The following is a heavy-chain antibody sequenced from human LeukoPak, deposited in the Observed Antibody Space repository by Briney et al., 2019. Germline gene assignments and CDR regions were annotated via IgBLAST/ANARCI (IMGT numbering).Heavy chain of an antibody. CDR1: GFTFSSYA. D-gene: IGHD1-26*01. V-gene: IGHV3-23*01. J-gene: IGHJ4*02. Sequence: GGSLRLSCAASGFTFSSYAMSWVRQAPGKGPEWVSAISGSGGSTYYADSVKGRFTISRDNSKNTLYLQMNSLRAEDTAIYYCAKDPTVGTTNYFDYWGQGTLVTVSS. CDR3: AKDPTVGTTNYFDY. CDR2: ISGSGGST.